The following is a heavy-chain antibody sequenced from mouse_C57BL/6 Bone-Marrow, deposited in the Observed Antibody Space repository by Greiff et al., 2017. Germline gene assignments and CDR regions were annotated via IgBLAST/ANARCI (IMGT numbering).Heavy chain of an antibody. Sequence: QVQLLQSGPELVKPGASVKISCKASGYAFSSSWMTWVQQTPGKGLEWIAPICPGGGYTNYTGKFKGRVTLSGDKSSSTTYMQLSSLTSEDAAVYFCARGYYSSSFDYWGQGTTLTVSS. CDR2: ICPGGGYT. J-gene: IGHJ2*01. CDR3: ARGYYSSSFDY. D-gene: IGHD1-1*01. CDR1: GYAFSSSW. V-gene: IGHV1-82*01.